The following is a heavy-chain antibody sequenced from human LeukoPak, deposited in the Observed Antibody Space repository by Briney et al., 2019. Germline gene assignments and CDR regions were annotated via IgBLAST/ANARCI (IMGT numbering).Heavy chain of an antibody. CDR3: ARHGRGSGSTDY. CDR1: GGSISSGGYY. D-gene: IGHD3-10*01. Sequence: PSQTLSLTCTVSGGSISSGGYYWSWIRQPPGKGLEWIGSIYYSGSTYYNPSLKSRITISVDTSKNQFSLKLSSVTAADTAVYYCARHGRGSGSTDYWGQGTLVTVSS. CDR2: IYYSGST. J-gene: IGHJ4*02. V-gene: IGHV4-39*01.